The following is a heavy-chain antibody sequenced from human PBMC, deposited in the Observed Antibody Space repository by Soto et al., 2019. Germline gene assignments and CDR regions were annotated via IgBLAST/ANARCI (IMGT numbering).Heavy chain of an antibody. CDR3: TSSTDTAMGDYYYYMDV. V-gene: IGHV3-49*03. Sequence: SLRLSCTASGFTFGDYAMSWFRQAPGKGLEWVGFIRSKAYGGTTEYAASVKGRFTISRDDSKSIDYLQMNSLKTEDTAVYFCTSSTDTAMGDYYYYMDVWGKGTTVTVSS. J-gene: IGHJ6*03. D-gene: IGHD5-18*01. CDR2: IRSKAYGGTT. CDR1: GFTFGDYA.